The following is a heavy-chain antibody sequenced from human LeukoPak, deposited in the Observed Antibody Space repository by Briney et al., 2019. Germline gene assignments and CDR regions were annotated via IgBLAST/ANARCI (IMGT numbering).Heavy chain of an antibody. J-gene: IGHJ4*02. CDR1: GGSIGTYY. V-gene: IGHV4-4*07. Sequence: SETLSLTCTVSGGSIGTYYWHWIRQPAGKGLEWIGRIYTSGSTNYNPSLKSRLTMSVDTSKNQFSLNLSSVTAAGTAMYYCARSAGSYFVWGQGTLVTVSS. CDR3: ARSAGSYFV. CDR2: IYTSGST. D-gene: IGHD1-26*01.